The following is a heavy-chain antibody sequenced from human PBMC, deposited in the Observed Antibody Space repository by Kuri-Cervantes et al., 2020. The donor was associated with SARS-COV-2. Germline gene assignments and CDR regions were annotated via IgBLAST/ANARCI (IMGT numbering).Heavy chain of an antibody. V-gene: IGHV3-30*02. Sequence: GESLKISYAASGFTFSSYWMSWVRQAPGKGLEWVAFIRYDGSNKYDADSVKGRFTISRDNSKNTLYMQMNSLRAEDTAVYYCARDRSFTPDYWGQGTLVTVSS. CDR3: ARDRSFTPDY. CDR1: GFTFSSYW. CDR2: IRYDGSNK. J-gene: IGHJ4*02. D-gene: IGHD3-10*01.